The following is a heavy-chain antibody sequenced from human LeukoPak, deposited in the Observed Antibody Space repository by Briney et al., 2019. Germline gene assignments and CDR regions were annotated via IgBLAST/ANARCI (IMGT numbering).Heavy chain of an antibody. CDR1: GGSISSSSYY. J-gene: IGHJ4*02. Sequence: SETLSLTCTVSGGSISSSSYYWGWIRQSPGKGLEWIGSIYYSGSTYYNPSLKSRVTISVDTSKNQFSLKLTSMTAADTAVYYCARRLVSSSFIDYWGQGTLVTVSS. CDR3: ARRLVSSSFIDY. V-gene: IGHV4-39*01. D-gene: IGHD6-6*01. CDR2: IYYSGST.